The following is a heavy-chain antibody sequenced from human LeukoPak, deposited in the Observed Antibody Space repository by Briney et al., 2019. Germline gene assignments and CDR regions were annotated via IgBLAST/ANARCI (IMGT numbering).Heavy chain of an antibody. D-gene: IGHD4-17*01. CDR1: GFTFSNYG. J-gene: IGHJ4*02. V-gene: IGHV3-30*03. CDR2: ISYDGSNK. CDR3: ARDYDDYGGYFDC. Sequence: GGSLRLSCEASGFTFSNYGMHWVRQAPGKGLEWVAVISYDGSNKYSADSVKGRFTISRDNSKNTVYLQLDRLRPEDTAVYYCARDYDDYGGYFDCWGQGTLVTVSS.